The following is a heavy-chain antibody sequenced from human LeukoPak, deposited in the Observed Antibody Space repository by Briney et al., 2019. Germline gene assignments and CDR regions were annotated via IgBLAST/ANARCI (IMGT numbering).Heavy chain of an antibody. CDR2: INPNSGGT. J-gene: IGHJ4*02. CDR1: GYTFAGYY. CDR3: ARALYDSSGYYYFDY. V-gene: IGHV1-2*02. D-gene: IGHD3-22*01. Sequence: ASVKVSCKASGYTFAGYYMHWVRQAPGQGLEWMGWINPNSGGTNYAQKFQGRVTMTRDTSISTAYMELSRLRSDDTAVYYCARALYDSSGYYYFDYWGQGTLVTVSS.